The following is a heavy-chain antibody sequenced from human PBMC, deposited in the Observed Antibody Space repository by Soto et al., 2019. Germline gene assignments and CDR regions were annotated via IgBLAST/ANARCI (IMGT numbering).Heavy chain of an antibody. CDR3: ARDLDVSNYHGMDV. Sequence: QVQLVQSGAEVKKPGSSVKVSCKASGGTFSSYAISWVRQAPGQGLEWMGGIIPIFGTANYAQKFQGRVTITADESTSTANMELRSLRAEETAVYYCARDLDVSNYHGMDVWGQGTTVTVSS. D-gene: IGHD3-22*01. J-gene: IGHJ6*02. CDR2: IIPIFGTA. CDR1: GGTFSSYA. V-gene: IGHV1-69*12.